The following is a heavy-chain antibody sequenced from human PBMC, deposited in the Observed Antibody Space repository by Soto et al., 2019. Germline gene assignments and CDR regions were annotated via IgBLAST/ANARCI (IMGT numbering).Heavy chain of an antibody. CDR1: GGSFSRNS. D-gene: IGHD3-10*01. Sequence: SVKVSCKASGGSFSRNSIHWVRQAPGQGLEWMGGIIPMFPTTNYAQKFKGRVTITADESTTTAFMELRSLRSEDTAIYYCARDGSSADYGDWGQGTLVTVSS. J-gene: IGHJ4*02. CDR3: ARDGSSADYGD. V-gene: IGHV1-69*13. CDR2: IIPMFPTT.